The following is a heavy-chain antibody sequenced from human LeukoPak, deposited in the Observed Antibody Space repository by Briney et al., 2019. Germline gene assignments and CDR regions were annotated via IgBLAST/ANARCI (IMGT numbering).Heavy chain of an antibody. CDR1: GFTFSSYW. CDR3: ARGYSGTYRVDY. J-gene: IGHJ4*02. D-gene: IGHD1-26*01. Sequence: GGSLRLSCAASGFTFSSYWMHWVRQAPGKGLVWVSRINSDGSSTSYADSVKGRFTISRDNAKNTLYLQMNSLRAEDTAVYYCARGYSGTYRVDYWGQGTLVTVSS. CDR2: INSDGSST. V-gene: IGHV3-74*01.